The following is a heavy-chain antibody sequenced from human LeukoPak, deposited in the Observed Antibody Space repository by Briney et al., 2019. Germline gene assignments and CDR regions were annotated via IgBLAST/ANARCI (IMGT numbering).Heavy chain of an antibody. CDR1: GGSISSGGYS. CDR2: IYYSGST. D-gene: IGHD2-2*01. CDR3: ARLDGSSTH. V-gene: IGHV4-31*03. J-gene: IGHJ4*02. Sequence: SETLSLTCTVSGGSISSGGYSWSWIRQHPGKGLEWIGYIYYSGSTYYNPSLKSRVTISVDTSKNQFSLKLSSVTAADTAVYYCARLDGSSTHWGQGTLVTVSS.